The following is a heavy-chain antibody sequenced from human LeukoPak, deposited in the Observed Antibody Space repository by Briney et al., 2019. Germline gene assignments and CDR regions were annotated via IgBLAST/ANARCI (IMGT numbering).Heavy chain of an antibody. CDR2: IYYSGST. CDR1: GGSISSGGYH. CDR3: ARVLTQYYYYGMDV. Sequence: SETLSLTCTVSGGSISSGGYHWSWIRQHPGKGLEWIGYIYYSGSTYYNPSLKSRVTISVDTSKNQFSLKLSSVTAADAAVYYCARVLTQYYYYGMDVWGQGTTVTVSS. J-gene: IGHJ6*02. V-gene: IGHV4-31*03.